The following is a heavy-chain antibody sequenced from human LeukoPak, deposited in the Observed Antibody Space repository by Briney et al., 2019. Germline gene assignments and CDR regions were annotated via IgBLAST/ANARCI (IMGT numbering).Heavy chain of an antibody. CDR3: ARRLLGTTAFDI. CDR1: GFTFSFYW. J-gene: IGHJ3*02. D-gene: IGHD2-15*01. Sequence: PGGSLRLSCASSGFTFSFYWMHWVRQAPGKGLVWVSRINNDGRSTSYAGSVKGRFTISRDNAKNTLYLQMNSLRAEDTAVYYCARRLLGTTAFDIWGQGTMVTVSS. CDR2: INNDGRST. V-gene: IGHV3-74*01.